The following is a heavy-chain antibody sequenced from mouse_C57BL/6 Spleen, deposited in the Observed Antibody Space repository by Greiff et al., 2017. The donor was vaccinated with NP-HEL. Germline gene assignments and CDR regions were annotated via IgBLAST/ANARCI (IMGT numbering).Heavy chain of an antibody. CDR2: IDPNGGGT. D-gene: IGHD2-4*01. V-gene: IGHV1-72*01. CDR3: ARGIYYDPPWYFDV. CDR1: GYTFTSYW. J-gene: IGHJ1*03. Sequence: QVQLQQPGAELVKPGASVKLSCKASGYTFTSYWMHWVKQRPGRGLEWIGRIDPNGGGTKYNEKFKSKATLTVDKPSSTAYMQLSSLTSEDSAVYYCARGIYYDPPWYFDVWGTGTTVTVSS.